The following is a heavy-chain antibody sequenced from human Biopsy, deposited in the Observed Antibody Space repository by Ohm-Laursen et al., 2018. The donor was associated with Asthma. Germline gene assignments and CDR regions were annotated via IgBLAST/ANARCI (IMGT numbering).Heavy chain of an antibody. J-gene: IGHJ6*02. CDR1: RFTYE. V-gene: IGHV3-30-3*01. Sequence: SLRLSCAASRFTYEMHWVRQAPGKGLEWVAVISYNGSSIYYADSVKGRFTISRDNSKNTLSLQMNSLTAEDTAVYYCARGAYYDFWSGYSRPIPGYYGMDVWGHGTTVTVSS. CDR3: ARGAYYDFWSGYSRPIPGYYGMDV. CDR2: ISYNGSSI. D-gene: IGHD3-3*01.